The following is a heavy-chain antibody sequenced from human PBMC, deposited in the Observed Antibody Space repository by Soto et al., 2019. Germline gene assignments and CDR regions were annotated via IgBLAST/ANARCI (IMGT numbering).Heavy chain of an antibody. J-gene: IGHJ6*02. CDR2: ISGSGGST. CDR3: ATFLGYYLHYYYGMDV. CDR1: GFTFSSYA. D-gene: IGHD3-3*01. V-gene: IGHV3-23*01. Sequence: GGSLRLSCAASGFTFSSYAMSWVRQAPGKGLEWVSAISGSGGSTYYADSVKGRFTISRDNSKNTLYLQMNSLRAEDTAVYYCATFLGYYLHYYYGMDVWGQGTTVTVSS.